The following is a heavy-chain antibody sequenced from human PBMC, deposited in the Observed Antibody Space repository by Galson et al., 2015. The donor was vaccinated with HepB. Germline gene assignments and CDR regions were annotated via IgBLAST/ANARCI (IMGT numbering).Heavy chain of an antibody. CDR1: GSNLNIYT. CDR3: VRDTRLVCDI. J-gene: IGHJ3*02. V-gene: IGHV3-48*01. Sequence: SLRPSCAVFGSNLNIYTMNWVRQAPGKALEWISYIDNTGNTYYADSVKGRFTISGDNGKNSMYLQLNSLRAEDTAVYYCVRDTRLVCDIWCQLTLVTVSS. CDR2: IDNTGNT. D-gene: IGHD1-26*01.